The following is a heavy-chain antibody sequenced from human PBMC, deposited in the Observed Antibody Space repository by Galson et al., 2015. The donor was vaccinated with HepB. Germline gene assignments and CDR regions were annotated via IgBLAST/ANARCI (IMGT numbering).Heavy chain of an antibody. CDR3: ARAWFGELLSYFFDY. D-gene: IGHD3-10*01. V-gene: IGHV3-30*04. CDR1: GFTFSTYA. Sequence: SLRLSCAASGFTFSTYAMHWVRQAPGKGLEWVAIIPYDETDKYYADSVKGRFTISRDNSKNTLHLQMNSLRAEDTAVYYCARAWFGELLSYFFDYWGQGALVTVSS. J-gene: IGHJ4*02. CDR2: IPYDETDK.